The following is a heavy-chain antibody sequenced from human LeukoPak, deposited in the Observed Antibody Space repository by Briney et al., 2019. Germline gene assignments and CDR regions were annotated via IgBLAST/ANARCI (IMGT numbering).Heavy chain of an antibody. Sequence: GGSLRLSCAASGFTFSSYAMSWVRQAPGKGLEWVSAISGSGGSTYYADSVKGRFTISRDNSKNTLYLQMNSLRAEDTAVYYCAKGSKNWYSGRLGEFDYWGQGTLVTVSS. CDR2: ISGSGGST. J-gene: IGHJ4*02. D-gene: IGHD1-26*01. CDR1: GFTFSSYA. CDR3: AKGSKNWYSGRLGEFDY. V-gene: IGHV3-23*01.